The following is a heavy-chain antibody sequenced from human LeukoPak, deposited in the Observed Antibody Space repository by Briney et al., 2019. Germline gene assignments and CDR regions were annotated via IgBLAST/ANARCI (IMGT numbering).Heavy chain of an antibody. CDR1: GGSFSGCY. CDR2: INHSGST. D-gene: IGHD2-15*01. V-gene: IGHV4-34*01. CDR3: ARGPVGCYFDY. Sequence: SETLSLTCAVHGGSFSGCYWSWIRQPPGKGLEWIGEINHSGSTNYNPSLKSRVTISVDTSKNQFSLKLSSVTAADTAVYYCARGPVGCYFDYWGQGTLVTVSS. J-gene: IGHJ4*02.